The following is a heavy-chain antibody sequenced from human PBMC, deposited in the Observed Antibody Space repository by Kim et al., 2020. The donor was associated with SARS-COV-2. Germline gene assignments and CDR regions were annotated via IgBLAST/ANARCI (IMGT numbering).Heavy chain of an antibody. V-gene: IGHV3-33*05. CDR2: ISPDGSIK. J-gene: IGHJ4*02. Sequence: GGSLRLSCTASGFTFSRYGMHWVRQAPGKGLEWVAFISPDGSIKYYADSVKGRVTISRDNSKNTLYLQMNSLRAEDTAVYYCGRDRRFEKLSGSSLFSCFFDYWGQGTLVTVSS. D-gene: IGHD1-26*01. CDR1: GFTFSRYG. CDR3: GRDRRFEKLSGSSLFSCFFDY.